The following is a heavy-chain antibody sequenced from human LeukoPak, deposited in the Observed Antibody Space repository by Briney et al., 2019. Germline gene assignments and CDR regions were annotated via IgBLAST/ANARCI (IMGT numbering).Heavy chain of an antibody. D-gene: IGHD3-9*01. Sequence: PGGSLRLSCAASGFTFSNAWMSWVRQAPGKGLEWVGRIKSKTDGGPTDYAAPVKGRFTISRDDSKNTLYLQMNSLKTEDTAVYYCTTAVVSYDILTGHPPSYYYYYYMDVWGKGTTVTISS. CDR2: IKSKTDGGPT. CDR1: GFTFSNAW. CDR3: TTAVVSYDILTGHPPSYYYYYYMDV. J-gene: IGHJ6*03. V-gene: IGHV3-15*01.